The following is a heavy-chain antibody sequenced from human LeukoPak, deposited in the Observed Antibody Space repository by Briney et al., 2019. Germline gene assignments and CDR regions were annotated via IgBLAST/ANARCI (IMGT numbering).Heavy chain of an antibody. CDR3: AKDRWFSSGWYDY. CDR2: MNPNSGNT. D-gene: IGHD6-19*01. Sequence: ASVKVSCKASGYTFTSYDINWVRQATGQGLEWMGWMNPNSGNTGYAQKFQGRVTTTRNTSISTAYMELNSLRAEDTAVYYCAKDRWFSSGWYDYWGQGTLVTVSS. V-gene: IGHV1-8*01. J-gene: IGHJ4*02. CDR1: GYTFTSYD.